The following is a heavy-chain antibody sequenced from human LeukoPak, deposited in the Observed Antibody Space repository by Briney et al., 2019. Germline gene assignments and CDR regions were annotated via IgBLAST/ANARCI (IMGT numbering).Heavy chain of an antibody. D-gene: IGHD6-19*01. V-gene: IGHV1-18*01. CDR3: ARPPSRRAVAGLNY. J-gene: IGHJ4*02. CDR2: ISAYNGNT. Sequence: ASVKVSCKASGGTFSSYAISWVRQAPGQGLEWMGWISAYNGNTNYAQSLQGRVTMTRNTSISTAYMELSSLRSEDTAVYYCARPPSRRAVAGLNYWGQGTLVTVSS. CDR1: GGTFSSYA.